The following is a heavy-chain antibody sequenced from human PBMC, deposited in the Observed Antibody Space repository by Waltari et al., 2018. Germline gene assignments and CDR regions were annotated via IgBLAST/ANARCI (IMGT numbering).Heavy chain of an antibody. J-gene: IGHJ4*02. V-gene: IGHV4-4*03. CDR3: ARDRGRGLYLDS. CDR2: VHGSGRT. CDR1: GKSFSYTYW. D-gene: IGHD5-12*01. Sequence: QLQFQESGPGLVHPPGTLPLTRAASGKSFSYTYWWSWVRQPPGKGLEWIGHVHGSGRTNYNPSFASRVTVSLDTPNNQFSLRVTSATAADTAIYYCARDRGRGLYLDSWGPGTLVAVSP.